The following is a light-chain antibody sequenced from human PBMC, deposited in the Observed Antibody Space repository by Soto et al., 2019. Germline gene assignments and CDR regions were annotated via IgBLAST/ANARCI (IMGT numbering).Light chain of an antibody. V-gene: IGLV2-14*03. CDR2: DVS. CDR3: SSYTSSITVL. J-gene: IGLJ2*01. Sequence: QSALTQPASVSGSPGQSITISCTGTSSDVGGYNYVSWYQQHTGKAPKLIIHDVSNRPSGVSNRFSGSKSGNTASLTISGLQAEDEADYYCSSYTSSITVLFGGGTKLTVL. CDR1: SSDVGGYNY.